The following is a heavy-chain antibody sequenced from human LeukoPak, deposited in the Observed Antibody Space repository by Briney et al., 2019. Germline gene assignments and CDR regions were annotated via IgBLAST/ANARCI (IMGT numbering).Heavy chain of an antibody. J-gene: IGHJ4*02. D-gene: IGHD3-3*01. CDR3: ARGEYDFWSGYYTGTSYTFDY. Sequence: PGGSLRLSCAASGFTFSSYAMSWVRQAPGKGLEWVSSISSSSSYIYYADSVKGRFTISRDNAKNSLYLQMNSLRAEDTAVYYCARGEYDFWSGYYTGTSYTFDYWGQGTLVTVSS. CDR2: ISSSSSYI. V-gene: IGHV3-21*01. CDR1: GFTFSSYA.